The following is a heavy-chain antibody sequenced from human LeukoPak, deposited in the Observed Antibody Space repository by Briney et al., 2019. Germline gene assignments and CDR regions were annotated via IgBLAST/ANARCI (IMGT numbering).Heavy chain of an antibody. Sequence: WGSLRLSCAASGFTFSSYEMNWVRQAPGKGLEWVSYISSSGSTIYYADSVKGRFTISRDNSKNTMYLQMNSLRAEDTAMYYCARALMSYDSSGFGGAFDIWGQGTMVTVSS. J-gene: IGHJ3*02. D-gene: IGHD3-22*01. CDR1: GFTFSSYE. CDR2: ISSSGSTI. V-gene: IGHV3-48*03. CDR3: ARALMSYDSSGFGGAFDI.